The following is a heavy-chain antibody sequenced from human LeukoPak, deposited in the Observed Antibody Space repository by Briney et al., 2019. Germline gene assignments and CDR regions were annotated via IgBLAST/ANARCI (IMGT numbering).Heavy chain of an antibody. CDR2: ISGSGGST. D-gene: IGHD1-7*01. V-gene: IGHV3-23*01. CDR3: ASRGITGTTSYNYFDP. J-gene: IGHJ5*02. CDR1: GFTFSSYA. Sequence: GGSLRLSCAASGFTFSSYAMSWVRQAPGKGLEWVSGISGSGGSTYYADSVKGRFTISRDNSKNTLYLQMNSLRAEDTAVYYCASRGITGTTSYNYFDPWGQGTLVTVSS.